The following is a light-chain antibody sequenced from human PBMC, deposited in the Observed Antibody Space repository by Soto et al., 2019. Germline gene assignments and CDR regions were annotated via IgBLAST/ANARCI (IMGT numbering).Light chain of an antibody. Sequence: QSVLAQPASVSGSPGQSITISCAGTSSDVGGYNYVSWYQHHPGKAPKLIIYDVTNRPSGISNRFSGSKSDNTASLTISGLQAEDEADYYCNSYTTSSTFVFGTGTKLTVL. CDR1: SSDVGGYNY. V-gene: IGLV2-14*03. CDR3: NSYTTSSTFV. J-gene: IGLJ1*01. CDR2: DVT.